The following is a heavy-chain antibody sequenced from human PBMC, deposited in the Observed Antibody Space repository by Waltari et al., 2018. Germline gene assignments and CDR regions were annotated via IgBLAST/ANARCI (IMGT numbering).Heavy chain of an antibody. D-gene: IGHD3-3*01. CDR1: GFFFSTYA. J-gene: IGHJ4*02. V-gene: IGHV3-30*18. CDR2: ISYDGSNK. Sequence: QVRLVESGGGVVQPGRSLRLSCATSGFFFSTYAMHWVRQAPGKGLEWVTVISYDGSNKYYADSVKGRFTISRDNSKNTLYLQMNSLRAEDTAVYYCAKGDRDYDFWSGHYFDYWGQGTLVTVSS. CDR3: AKGDRDYDFWSGHYFDY.